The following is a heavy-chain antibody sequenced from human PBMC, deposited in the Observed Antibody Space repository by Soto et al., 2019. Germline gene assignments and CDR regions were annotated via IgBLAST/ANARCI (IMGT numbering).Heavy chain of an antibody. D-gene: IGHD1-7*01. CDR3: AKAISLLSGTTFDY. CDR2: ISTSGTT. Sequence: SETLSLTCTVSGASISSYFWTWIRQPAGKGLDWIGRISTSGTTNYNPSLKSRVTMSVDTSKNHFSLNLSSVTAADTAVYYCAKAISLLSGTTFDYWGQGTLVTVSS. CDR1: GASISSYF. J-gene: IGHJ4*02. V-gene: IGHV4-4*07.